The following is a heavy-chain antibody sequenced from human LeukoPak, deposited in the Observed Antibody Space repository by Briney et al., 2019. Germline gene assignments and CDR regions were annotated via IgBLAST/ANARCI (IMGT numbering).Heavy chain of an antibody. V-gene: IGHV3-43*02. D-gene: IGHD3-10*01. CDR3: ARDLGFGDLMGY. J-gene: IGHJ4*02. CDR2: ISGDGGSA. Sequence: GGSLRLSCAISGITFDDYAMQWVRQAPGKGLEWVSLISGDGGSAYYSDSVKGRFTISRDNNKKSLYLQMDSLRVEDTAVYYCARDLGFGDLMGYWGQGTLVTVSS. CDR1: GITFDDYA.